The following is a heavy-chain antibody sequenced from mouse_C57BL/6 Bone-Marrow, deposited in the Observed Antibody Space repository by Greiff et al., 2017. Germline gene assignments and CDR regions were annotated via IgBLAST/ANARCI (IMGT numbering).Heavy chain of an antibody. CDR2: IDPSDSYT. V-gene: IGHV1-69*01. J-gene: IGHJ4*01. CDR1: GYTFTSYW. CDR3: ARWDYDMDY. Sequence: QVQLKQPGAELVMPGASVKLSCKASGYTFTSYWMHWVKQRPGQGLEWIGEIDPSDSYTNYNQKFKGKSTLTVDTSSSTAYMQLSSLTSEDSAVYYCARWDYDMDYWGQGTSVTVSS.